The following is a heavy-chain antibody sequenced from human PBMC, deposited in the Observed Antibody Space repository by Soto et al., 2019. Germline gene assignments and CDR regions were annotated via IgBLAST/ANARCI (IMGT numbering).Heavy chain of an antibody. CDR2: VYNDGSNK. V-gene: IGHV3-30*12. CDR3: ARDANLGFSSSWFMDY. CDR1: GFSFSSYG. Sequence: GGSLRLSCAGSGFSFSSYGMHWVRKAPGKGLERVAIVYNDGSNKYYGDSVKGLFTISRDNSRNSVFLQMNSLRADDTAVYYCARDANLGFSSSWFMDYWGQGTRVTVSS. J-gene: IGHJ4*02. D-gene: IGHD6-13*01.